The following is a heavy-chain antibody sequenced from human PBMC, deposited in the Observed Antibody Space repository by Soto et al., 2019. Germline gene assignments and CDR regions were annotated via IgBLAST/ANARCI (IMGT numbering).Heavy chain of an antibody. Sequence: SVKVSCKASGFTFTSSAVQWVRQARGQRLEWIGWIVVGSGNTNYAQKFQGRVTITRDMSTSTVYMELSSLRSEDTAVYYCARDFDSGWYGYWGQGTLVTVSS. V-gene: IGHV1-58*01. J-gene: IGHJ4*02. CDR3: ARDFDSGWYGY. CDR2: IVVGSGNT. CDR1: GFTFTSSA. D-gene: IGHD6-19*01.